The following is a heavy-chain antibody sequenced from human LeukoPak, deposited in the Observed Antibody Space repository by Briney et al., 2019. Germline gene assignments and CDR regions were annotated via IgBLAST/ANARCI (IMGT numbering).Heavy chain of an antibody. D-gene: IGHD4-17*01. CDR2: ISDDGRRK. CDR1: GFSFISYG. J-gene: IGHJ4*02. V-gene: IGHV3-30*18. CDR3: AKRPSDYGDYVSYFDY. Sequence: PGGSLRLSCAASGFSFISYGMHWVRQAPGEGLEWVGVISDDGRRKDYADSVKGRFTISRDNSKDTLYLQMNSLRAEDTAVYYCAKRPSDYGDYVSYFDYWGQGTLVTVSS.